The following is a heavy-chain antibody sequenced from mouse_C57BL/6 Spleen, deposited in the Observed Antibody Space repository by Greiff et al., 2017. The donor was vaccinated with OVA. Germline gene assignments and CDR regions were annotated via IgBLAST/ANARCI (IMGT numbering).Heavy chain of an antibody. V-gene: IGHV1-81*01. CDR2: IYPRSGNT. CDR1: GYTFTSYG. J-gene: IGHJ4*01. Sequence: VKLQESGAELARPGASVKLSCKASGYTFTSYGISWVKQRTGQGLEWIGEIYPRSGNTYYNEKFKGKATLTADKSSSTAYMELRSLTSEDSAVYFCARLGYYGSSHGAMDYWGQGTSVTVSS. CDR3: ARLGYYGSSHGAMDY. D-gene: IGHD1-1*01.